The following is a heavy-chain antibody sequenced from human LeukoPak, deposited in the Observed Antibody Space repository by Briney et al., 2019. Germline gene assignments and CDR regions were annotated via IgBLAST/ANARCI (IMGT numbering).Heavy chain of an antibody. CDR2: IWYGGNNK. CDR3: ARAPPYCSGGACYFDY. CDR1: GFSFSTYR. Sequence: PGGSLRLSCAASGFSFSTYRMHWVRQDPGKGLEWVAVIWYGGNNKYYADSVKGRFTISRDNSKNTLFLQMNSLRAEDSAVYYCARAPPYCSGGACYFDYWGQGTLVTVSS. D-gene: IGHD2-15*01. J-gene: IGHJ4*02. V-gene: IGHV3-33*01.